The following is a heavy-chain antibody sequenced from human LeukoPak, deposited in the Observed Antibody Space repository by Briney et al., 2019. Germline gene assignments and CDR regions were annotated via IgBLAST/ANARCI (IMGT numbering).Heavy chain of an antibody. V-gene: IGHV4-59*08. CDR3: ARSLVGATLGPNWFDP. J-gene: IGHJ5*02. D-gene: IGHD1-26*01. CDR1: GGSISSYY. CDR2: IYYSGST. Sequence: PSETLSLTCTVSGGSISSYYWSWIRQPPGKGLEWIGYIYYSGSTNYNPSLKSRVTMSVDTSKNQFSLKLSSVTAADTAVYYCARSLVGATLGPNWFDPWGQGTLVTVSS.